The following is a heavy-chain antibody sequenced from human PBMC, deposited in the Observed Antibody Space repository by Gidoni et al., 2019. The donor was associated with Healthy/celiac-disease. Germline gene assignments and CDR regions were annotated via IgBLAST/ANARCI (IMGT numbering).Heavy chain of an antibody. Sequence: QVQLQESGPGLVKPSETLSLTCTVSGGSISSYYWSWIRQPPGKGLEWIGYIYYSGSTNYNPSLKSRVTISVDTSKNQFSLKLSSVTAADTAVYYCARSVGNWNPTYYYYGMDVWGQGTTVTVSS. V-gene: IGHV4-59*01. J-gene: IGHJ6*02. CDR1: GGSISSYY. D-gene: IGHD1-1*01. CDR2: IYYSGST. CDR3: ARSVGNWNPTYYYYGMDV.